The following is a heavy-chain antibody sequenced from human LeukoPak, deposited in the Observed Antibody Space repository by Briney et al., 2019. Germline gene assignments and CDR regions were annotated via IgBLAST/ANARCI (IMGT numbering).Heavy chain of an antibody. J-gene: IGHJ3*02. V-gene: IGHV4-30-4*08. Sequence: SQTLSLTCTVSGGSISSGDYYWSWIRQPPGKGLEWIGYIYYSGSTYYKPSLKSRVTISVDTSKNQFSLKLSSVTAADTAVYYCAREELQDAFDIWGQGTMVTVSS. CDR1: GGSISSGDYY. CDR2: IYYSGST. D-gene: IGHD1-26*01. CDR3: AREELQDAFDI.